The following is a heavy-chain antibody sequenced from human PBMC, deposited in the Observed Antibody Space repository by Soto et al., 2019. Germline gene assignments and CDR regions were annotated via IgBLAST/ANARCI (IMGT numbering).Heavy chain of an antibody. D-gene: IGHD4-17*01. CDR1: GFTFSSYA. V-gene: IGHV3-23*01. CDR2: ISGSGGST. Sequence: GGSLRLSCAASGFTFSSYAMSWVRQAPGKGLEWVSAISGSGGSTYYADSVKGRFTISRDNSKNTLYLQMNSLRAEDTAVYYCAKDFVGGLVGDFDAFDIWGQGTMVTVSS. CDR3: AKDFVGGLVGDFDAFDI. J-gene: IGHJ3*02.